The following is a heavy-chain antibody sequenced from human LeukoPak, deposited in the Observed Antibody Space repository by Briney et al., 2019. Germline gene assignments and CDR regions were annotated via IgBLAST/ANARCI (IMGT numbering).Heavy chain of an antibody. Sequence: SETLSLTCTVSGGSLSGYYWSWIRQPPGKGLEWIGEINHSGSTNYNPSLKSRVTISVDTSKNQFSLKLSSVTAADTAVYYCARYCSSTSCYKTPFDYWGQGTLVTVSS. J-gene: IGHJ4*02. CDR2: INHSGST. V-gene: IGHV4-34*01. CDR3: ARYCSSTSCYKTPFDY. D-gene: IGHD2-2*02. CDR1: GGSLSGYY.